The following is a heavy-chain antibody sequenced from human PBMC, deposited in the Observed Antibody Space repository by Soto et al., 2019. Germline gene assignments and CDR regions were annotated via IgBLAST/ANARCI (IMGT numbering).Heavy chain of an antibody. D-gene: IGHD3-3*01. CDR1: GYTFTSYG. Sequence: QVQLVQSGAEVKKPGASVKVSCKASGYTFTSYGISWVRQAPGQGLEWMGWISAYNGNTNYAQKLQGRVTMTTDTSTSTAYMELRSLRSDDTAVYYFARGEYQTIFGVVLSPLYEFDLWGQGTMVTVSS. V-gene: IGHV1-18*01. J-gene: IGHJ3*01. CDR2: ISAYNGNT. CDR3: ARGEYQTIFGVVLSPLYEFDL.